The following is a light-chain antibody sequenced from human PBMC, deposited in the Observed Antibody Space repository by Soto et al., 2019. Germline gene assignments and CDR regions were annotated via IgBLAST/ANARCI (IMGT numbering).Light chain of an antibody. CDR2: SAS. V-gene: IGKV1-39*01. CDR1: QSISTY. Sequence: DIQMTQSPSSLSASVGDRVTITCRASQSISTYLIWYQQKPGKAPQFLIYSASSMQSGVPSRFSGSGSGTDFTPTINSLQPEDFATYYCQQRYSPPWTFGQGTKVEIK. J-gene: IGKJ1*01. CDR3: QQRYSPPWT.